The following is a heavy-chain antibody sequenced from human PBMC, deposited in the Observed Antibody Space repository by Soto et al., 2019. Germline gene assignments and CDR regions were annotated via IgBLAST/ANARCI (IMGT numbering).Heavy chain of an antibody. J-gene: IGHJ6*02. D-gene: IGHD7-27*01. CDR1: GFTFSDYY. Sequence: QVQLVESGGGLVKPGGSLRLSCVASGFTFSDYYMSWIRQAPGKGLEWVSYISSSGSTIYYADSVKGRFTISRDNAKNSLYLQMNSLRAEDTAVYYCASGPNWGLANYYYYYGMDVWGQGTTVTVSS. CDR3: ASGPNWGLANYYYYYGMDV. CDR2: ISSSGSTI. V-gene: IGHV3-11*01.